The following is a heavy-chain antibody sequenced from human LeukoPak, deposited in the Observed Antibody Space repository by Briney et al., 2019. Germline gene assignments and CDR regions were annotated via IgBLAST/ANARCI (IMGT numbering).Heavy chain of an antibody. J-gene: IGHJ3*02. D-gene: IGHD4-17*01. V-gene: IGHV3-23*01. CDR2: ISGSGGST. CDR3: ARDDYGDYDKNAFDI. Sequence: GGSLRLSCAASGFTFSSYAMSWVRQAPGKGLEWVSGISGSGGSTYYADSVKGRFTISRDNSKNTLYLQMNSLSAEDTAVYYCARDDYGDYDKNAFDIWGQGTMVTVSS. CDR1: GFTFSSYA.